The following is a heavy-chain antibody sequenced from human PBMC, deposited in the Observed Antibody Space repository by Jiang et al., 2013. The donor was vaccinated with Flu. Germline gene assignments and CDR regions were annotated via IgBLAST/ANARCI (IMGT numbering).Heavy chain of an antibody. V-gene: IGHV3-30*18. J-gene: IGHJ4*02. CDR1: GFTFRSFG. CDR3: AKAPPIIWLATDY. CDR2: ISYDGSNK. D-gene: IGHD6-19*01. Sequence: QLLESGGGVVQPGRSLRLSCAASGFTFRSFGMHWVRQAPGKGLEWVAVISYDGSNKYYADSVKGRFTISRDNSKNTLYLQMNSLRAEDTAVYYCAKAPPIIWLATDYWGQGTLVTVSS.